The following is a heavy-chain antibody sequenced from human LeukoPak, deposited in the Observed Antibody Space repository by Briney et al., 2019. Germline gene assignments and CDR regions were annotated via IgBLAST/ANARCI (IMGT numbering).Heavy chain of an antibody. V-gene: IGHV3-7*01. CDR3: ASGRQLGY. CDR2: IKQDGSEK. D-gene: IGHD6-13*01. J-gene: IGHJ4*02. Sequence: GGSLRLSCAASGFTFSNYWMSWVRQAPGKGLEWVANIKQDGSEKYYVDSVKGRFTISRDNDKNSLYLQMNSLKAEDAAVYYCASGRQLGYWGQGTLVTVSS. CDR1: GFTFSNYW.